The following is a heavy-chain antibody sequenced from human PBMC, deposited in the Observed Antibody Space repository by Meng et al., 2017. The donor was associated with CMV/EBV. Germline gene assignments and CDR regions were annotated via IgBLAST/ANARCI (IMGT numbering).Heavy chain of an antibody. J-gene: IGHJ5*02. Sequence: SVKVSCKASGGTFSSYAISWVRQAPGQGLEWMGGIIPIFGTANYAQKFQGRVTITTDESTSTAFMELSSLRSEDTAVYYCASGPAGTEGWFDPWGQGTLVTVSS. CDR2: IIPIFGTA. D-gene: IGHD6-13*01. CDR1: GGTFSSYA. CDR3: ASGPAGTEGWFDP. V-gene: IGHV1-69*05.